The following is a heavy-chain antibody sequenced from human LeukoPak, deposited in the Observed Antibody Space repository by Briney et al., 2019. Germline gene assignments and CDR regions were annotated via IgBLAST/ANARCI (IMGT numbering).Heavy chain of an antibody. D-gene: IGHD3-22*01. CDR1: GGSIYSGAYY. Sequence: PSETLSLTCTVSGGSIYSGAYYWSWIRQPPGKGLEWIGYIYYSGSTYYNPSLKSRVTISVDTSKNEFSLKLSSVTAADTAVYYCAKQWLRNALDIWGQGTMVTVSS. CDR3: AKQWLRNALDI. V-gene: IGHV4-30-4*08. CDR2: IYYSGST. J-gene: IGHJ3*02.